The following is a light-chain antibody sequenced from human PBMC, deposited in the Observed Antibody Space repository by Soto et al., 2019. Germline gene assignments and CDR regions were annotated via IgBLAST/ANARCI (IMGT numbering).Light chain of an antibody. V-gene: IGLV1-44*01. CDR2: SNN. Sequence: QTVVIQPPSASGTPGQRVTISCSGSSSNIGSNTVNWYQQLPGTAPKLLIYSNNQRPSGVPDRFSGSKSGTSASLAISGLQSEDEADYYCAAWDDSLNGLVFGGGTKLTVL. CDR1: SSNIGSNT. CDR3: AAWDDSLNGLV. J-gene: IGLJ2*01.